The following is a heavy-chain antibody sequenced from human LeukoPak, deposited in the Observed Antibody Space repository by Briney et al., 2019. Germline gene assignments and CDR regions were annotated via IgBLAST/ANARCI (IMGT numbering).Heavy chain of an antibody. D-gene: IGHD3-10*01. Sequence: ASVKVSCKASGYTFTGYYIHWVRQAPGQGLEWMGWVDPNSGATNYAQKFLGRVTMTRDTSISTAYMELSRLTSDDTAVYYCARDAGDYFGLGSRFDFWGQGTLVAVSP. CDR3: ARDAGDYFGLGSRFDF. CDR1: GYTFTGYY. V-gene: IGHV1-2*02. J-gene: IGHJ4*02. CDR2: VDPNSGAT.